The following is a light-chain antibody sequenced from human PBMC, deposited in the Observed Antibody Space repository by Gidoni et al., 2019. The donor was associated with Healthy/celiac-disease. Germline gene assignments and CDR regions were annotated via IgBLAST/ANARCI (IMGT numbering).Light chain of an antibody. J-gene: IGKJ1*01. CDR3: MQALQTPRT. V-gene: IGKV2-28*01. CDR2: LGS. CDR1: QSLLHSNGYIY. Sequence: DIVRTQSPLSLPVTPGEPASISCRSSQSLLHSNGYIYLDWYLQKPGQSPQLLIYLGSNRASGVPDRFSGSGSGTDFTLKISRVEAEDVGVYYCMQALQTPRTFXQXTKVEIK.